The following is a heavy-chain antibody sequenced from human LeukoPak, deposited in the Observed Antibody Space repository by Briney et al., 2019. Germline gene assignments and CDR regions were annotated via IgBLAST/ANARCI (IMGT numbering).Heavy chain of an antibody. J-gene: IGHJ6*04. V-gene: IGHV3-15*01. D-gene: IGHD2-2*01. Sequence: PGGSLRLSCAAPGFTFSNAWMSWVRQAPGKGLEWVGRIKSKTDGGTTDYAAPVKGRFTISRDDSKNTLYLQMNSLKTEDTAVYYCATDAHIVVVPAALYYYYGMDVWGKGTTVTVSS. CDR3: ATDAHIVVVPAALYYYYGMDV. CDR1: GFTFSNAW. CDR2: IKSKTDGGTT.